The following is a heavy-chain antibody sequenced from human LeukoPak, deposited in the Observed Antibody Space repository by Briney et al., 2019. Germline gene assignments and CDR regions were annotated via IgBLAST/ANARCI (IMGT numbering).Heavy chain of an antibody. J-gene: IGHJ5*02. CDR2: IYYSGST. D-gene: IGHD3-3*01. Sequence: PSETLSLTCTVSGGSISSYYWSWIRQPPGKGLEWIGYIYYSGSTNYNPSLKSRVTISVDTSKNQFSLKLSSVTAADTAVYYCARVLVRTIFGVASGFDPWGQGTPVTVSS. CDR3: ARVLVRTIFGVASGFDP. V-gene: IGHV4-59*01. CDR1: GGSISSYY.